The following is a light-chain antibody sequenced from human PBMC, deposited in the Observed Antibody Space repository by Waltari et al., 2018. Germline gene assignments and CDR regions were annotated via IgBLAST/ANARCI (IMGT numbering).Light chain of an antibody. CDR3: QQRGHWPLT. J-gene: IGKJ1*01. Sequence: VLTQSPGTLSASPGERATLSYRASQSFNNFLAWYQQKAGQAPRLLIYDASKRAAGIPARFSGSGSGTDFTLTISSLDPEDFAVYYCQQRGHWPLTFGQGTNVEIK. CDR2: DAS. CDR1: QSFNNF. V-gene: IGKV3-11*01.